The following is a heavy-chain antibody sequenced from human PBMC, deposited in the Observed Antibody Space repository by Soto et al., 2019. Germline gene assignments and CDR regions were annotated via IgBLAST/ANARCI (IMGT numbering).Heavy chain of an antibody. CDR3: AKEEGYFFVSGYDAFDI. V-gene: IGHV3-23*01. CDR2: ITGSGEST. J-gene: IGHJ3*02. CDR1: GLPFRAYA. Sequence: GSLRLSCTASGLPFRAYAMSWVRPAPGKGLEWVSAITGSGESTYSADSVEGRVTISRDNSKNTLYLQMNSLRAEDTAVYYCAKEEGYFFVSGYDAFDIWGQGTMVTVSS. D-gene: IGHD3-10*01.